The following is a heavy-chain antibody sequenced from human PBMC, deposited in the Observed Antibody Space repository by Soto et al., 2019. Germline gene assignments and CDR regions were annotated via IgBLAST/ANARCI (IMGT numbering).Heavy chain of an antibody. V-gene: IGHV3-23*01. CDR1: GITISNYP. CDR2: ISGSGDRT. J-gene: IGHJ4*02. D-gene: IGHD3-22*01. CDR3: VKDDGGYPSTAPH. Sequence: EVQLLESGGGLVQPGGSLRLSCAASGITISNYPMSWFRQAPGKGLDWVSGISGSGDRTYYGDSAKGRFTISKDISKNSLSLQLDSMGVEDTAVDFCVKDDGGYPSTAPHWGQGTLVTVSS.